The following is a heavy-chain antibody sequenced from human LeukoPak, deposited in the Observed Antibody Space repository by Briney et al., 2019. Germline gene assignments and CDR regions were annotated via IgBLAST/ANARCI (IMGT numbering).Heavy chain of an antibody. J-gene: IGHJ4*02. CDR3: ARHWYYFDY. V-gene: IGHV4-59*08. Sequence: SETLSLTCTVSGGSISSYYWSWIRQPPGKGLEWIGYIYYSGSTNYNPSLRSRVTISVDTSKNQFSLKLSSVTAADTAVYYCARHWYYFDYWGQGTLVTVSS. CDR2: IYYSGST. CDR1: GGSISSYY.